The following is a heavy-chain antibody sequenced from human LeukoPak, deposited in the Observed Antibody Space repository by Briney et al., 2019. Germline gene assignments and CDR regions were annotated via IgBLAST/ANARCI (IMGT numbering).Heavy chain of an antibody. CDR3: ARGAMVRGPPAY. V-gene: IGHV4-59*01. CDR2: IYYRGST. D-gene: IGHD3-10*01. CDR1: GGSISSYY. J-gene: IGHJ4*02. Sequence: SEALSLTCTVSGGSISSYYWSWIRQPPGKGLEWIGYIYYRGSTNYNPSLKSRVTISVDTSKNQFSLKLSSVTAADTAVYYCARGAMVRGPPAYWGQGTLVTVSS.